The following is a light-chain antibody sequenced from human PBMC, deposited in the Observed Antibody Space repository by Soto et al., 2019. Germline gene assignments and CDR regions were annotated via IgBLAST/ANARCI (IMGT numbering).Light chain of an antibody. CDR1: SRDLGGYNL. Sequence: QSVLTQPASVSGSPGQSITISCTGTSRDLGGYNLVSWYQQYPGKVPKLMIYEGSKRPSGVSNRFSASKSGNTASLTISGLQAEDEGDYYCCAYAAFSAFVFGSGTKLTVL. V-gene: IGLV2-23*03. CDR2: EGS. J-gene: IGLJ1*01. CDR3: CAYAAFSAFV.